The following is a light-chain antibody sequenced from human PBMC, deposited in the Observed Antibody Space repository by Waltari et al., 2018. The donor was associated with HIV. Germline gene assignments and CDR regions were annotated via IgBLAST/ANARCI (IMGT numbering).Light chain of an antibody. Sequence: DIEMTQTPLSSPVTLGQTASISCRSSERLEHTDGNTCLSWLYQRPGQPPRLLIYKISNRLSGVADRFIGTGAGTNFTLRISRVTSEDVGIYYCMQAKEFPFTFGEGTRLEI. CDR1: ERLEHTDGNTC. CDR3: MQAKEFPFT. V-gene: IGKV2-24*01. CDR2: KIS. J-gene: IGKJ2*01.